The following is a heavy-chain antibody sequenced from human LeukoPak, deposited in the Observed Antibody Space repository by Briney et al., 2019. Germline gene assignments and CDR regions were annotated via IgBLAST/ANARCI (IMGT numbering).Heavy chain of an antibody. V-gene: IGHV1-18*01. CDR3: ARDYTIFGVARGAFDI. CDR2: ISAYNGNT. J-gene: IGHJ3*02. CDR1: GYTFTSYG. D-gene: IGHD3-3*01. Sequence: ASVRVSCKASGYTFTSYGISWVRQAPGQGLEWMGWISAYNGNTNYAQKLQGRVTMTTDTSTSTAYMGLRSLRSDDTAVYYCARDYTIFGVARGAFDIWGQGTMVTVSS.